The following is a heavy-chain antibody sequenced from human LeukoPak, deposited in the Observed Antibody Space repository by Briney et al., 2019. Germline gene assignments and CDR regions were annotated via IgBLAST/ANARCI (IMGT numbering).Heavy chain of an antibody. V-gene: IGHV3-30*02. CDR2: KRYDGSNE. CDR3: AKIEGKYQLANIPDS. D-gene: IGHD2-2*01. J-gene: IGHJ4*02. CDR1: GFTFSNFG. Sequence: GGSRRLSCVASGFTFSNFGMHSVRQAPGKGLEWVAFKRYDGSNEYYAESVKGRFTISRDNSKNTLYLQMNSLRVEGTDAYYCAKIEGKYQLANIPDSWGQGTLVTVSS.